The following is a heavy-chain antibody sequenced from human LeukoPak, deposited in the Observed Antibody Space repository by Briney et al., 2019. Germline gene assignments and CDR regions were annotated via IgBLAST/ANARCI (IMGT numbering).Heavy chain of an antibody. CDR2: ISGSGGST. CDR1: GFTFSGYA. V-gene: IGHV3-23*01. CDR3: AKVHVPSSIAALPGDY. D-gene: IGHD6-6*01. J-gene: IGHJ4*02. Sequence: GGSLRLSCAASGFTFSGYAMSWVRQAPGKGLEWVSAISGSGGSTYYADSVKGRFTISRDNSKNTLYLQMNSLRAEDTAVYYCAKVHVPSSIAALPGDYWGQGTLVTVSS.